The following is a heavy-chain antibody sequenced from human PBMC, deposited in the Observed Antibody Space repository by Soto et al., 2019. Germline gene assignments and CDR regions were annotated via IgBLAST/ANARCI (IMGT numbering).Heavy chain of an antibody. CDR2: ISPSTSHI. CDR3: SGCSGGACHQNYGMDV. CDR1: GFTFSSCT. D-gene: IGHD2-15*01. J-gene: IGHJ6*02. V-gene: IGHV3-21*01. Sequence: EVHLVESGGGLVKPGGSLRLSCAVSGFTFSSCTMNWVRQAPGKGLEWVSSISPSTSHIYYADSVKGRFTISRDNAKNSLFLQMNSLRAGDTGVYYCSGCSGGACHQNYGMDVWGQGTTVTVSS.